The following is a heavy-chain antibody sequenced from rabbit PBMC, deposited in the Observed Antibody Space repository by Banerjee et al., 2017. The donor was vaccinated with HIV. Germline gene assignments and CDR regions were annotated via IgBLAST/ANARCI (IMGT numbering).Heavy chain of an antibody. CDR3: ARDLAGVIGWNFNL. CDR1: GFSFSDKYV. D-gene: IGHD4-1*01. CDR2: IYIGSSGNT. V-gene: IGHV1S45*01. Sequence: QEQLEESGGDLVKPGRSLTLTCTASGFSFSDKYVMCWVRQAPGKGLEWIACIYIGSSGNTVYASWAKGRFTISKTSSTTVTLQMTSLTAADTATYFCARDLAGVIGWNFNLWGPGTLVTVS. J-gene: IGHJ4*01.